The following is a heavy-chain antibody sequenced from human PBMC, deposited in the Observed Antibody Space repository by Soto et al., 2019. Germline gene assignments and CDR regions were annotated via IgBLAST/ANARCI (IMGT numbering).Heavy chain of an antibody. V-gene: IGHV1-8*01. CDR1: GYTFTSYD. CDR2: INPNTGYT. J-gene: IGHJ4*02. Sequence: ASVKVSCKASGYTFTSYDINWLRQATGQGLEWMGWINPNTGYTDYAQKFQDRVTMTGNTSITTAYMELSSLRSEDTAVYYCVRGRVMITFGVVIVIDYWGRG. CDR3: VRGRVMITFGVVIVIDY. D-gene: IGHD3-16*02.